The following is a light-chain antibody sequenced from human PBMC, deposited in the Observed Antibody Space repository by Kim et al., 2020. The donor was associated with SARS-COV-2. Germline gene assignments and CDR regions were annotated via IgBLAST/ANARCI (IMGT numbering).Light chain of an antibody. CDR1: QSVSSN. CDR2: GAS. CDR3: QQYNNWCT. V-gene: IGKV3-15*01. Sequence: SEPQGERAPLSCRASQSVSSNLAWYQQKPGQAPRLLIYGASTRATGIPARFSGSGSGTEFTLTISSLQSEDFAVYYCQQYNNWCTFGQGTKVDIK. J-gene: IGKJ1*01.